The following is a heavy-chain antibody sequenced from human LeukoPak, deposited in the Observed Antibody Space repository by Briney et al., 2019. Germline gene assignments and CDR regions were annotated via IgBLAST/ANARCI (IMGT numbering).Heavy chain of an antibody. D-gene: IGHD1-14*01. Sequence: RPGGSLRLSCAASGFTFSSYAMNWVRQVPGKGLEWVSSISGSGDKRYYADSVKGRFTISRDNSKNTLYLQMNSLRAEDTAVYYCAKPARTDYADYWGQGTQVTVSS. V-gene: IGHV3-23*01. CDR1: GFTFSSYA. CDR2: ISGSGDKR. CDR3: AKPARTDYADY. J-gene: IGHJ4*02.